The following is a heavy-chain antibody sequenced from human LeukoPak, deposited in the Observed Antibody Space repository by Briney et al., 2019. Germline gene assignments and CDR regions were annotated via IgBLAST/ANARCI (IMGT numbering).Heavy chain of an antibody. CDR2: ISAYNGNT. Sequence: ASVKVSCKASGYTFTSYGISWVRQAPGQGLEWMGWISAYNGNTNYAQKLQGRVTMTTDTSISTAYMELSRLRSDDTAVYYCAREMLTIARLYYYGMDVWGQGTTVTVSS. CDR1: GYTFTSYG. J-gene: IGHJ6*02. V-gene: IGHV1-18*01. CDR3: AREMLTIARLYYYGMDV. D-gene: IGHD1-1*01.